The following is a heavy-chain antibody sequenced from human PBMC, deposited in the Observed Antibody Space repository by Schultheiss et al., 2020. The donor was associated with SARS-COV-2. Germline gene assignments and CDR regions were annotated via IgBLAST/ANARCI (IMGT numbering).Heavy chain of an antibody. V-gene: IGHV3-33*01. CDR2: IWYDGSNK. J-gene: IGHJ1*01. CDR1: GFTFSSYG. Sequence: GGSLRISCAASGFTFSSYGMHWVRQAPGKGLEWVAVIWYDGSNKYYADSVKGRFTISRDNSKNTLYLQMNSLRAEDTAVYYCAREGRDCSGGSCYSPLGGYFQHWGQGTLVTVSS. D-gene: IGHD2-15*01. CDR3: AREGRDCSGGSCYSPLGGYFQH.